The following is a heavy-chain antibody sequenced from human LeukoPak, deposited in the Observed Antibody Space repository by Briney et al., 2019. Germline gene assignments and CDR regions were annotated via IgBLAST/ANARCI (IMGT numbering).Heavy chain of an antibody. Sequence: ASVKVSCKASGYTFTSYGFSWMRQAPGRGLEWMGWISAYNGNTVYAQKFQDRVTMTTDTSTSTAYMELRSLRSDDTAIYYCARDLAWGSSAAAALGFDWLDPWGQGTLVTVSS. CDR3: ARDLAWGSSAAAALGFDWLDP. V-gene: IGHV1-18*01. D-gene: IGHD6-13*01. J-gene: IGHJ5*02. CDR1: GYTFTSYG. CDR2: ISAYNGNT.